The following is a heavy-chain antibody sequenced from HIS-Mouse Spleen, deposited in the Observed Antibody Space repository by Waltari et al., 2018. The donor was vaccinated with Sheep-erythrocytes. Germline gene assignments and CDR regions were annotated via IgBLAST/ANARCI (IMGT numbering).Heavy chain of an antibody. J-gene: IGHJ4*02. CDR2: IYYSGST. CDR3: ARVSVAARFDY. Sequence: QLQLQESGPGLVKPSETLSLTCTVSGGSISSSSYYWGWIRQPPGKGLGWIGSIYYSGSTYYKPSLKSRVTISVDTSKNQFSLKLSSVTAADTAVYYCARVSVAARFDYWGQGTLVTVSS. D-gene: IGHD6-6*01. V-gene: IGHV4-39*07. CDR1: GGSISSSSYY.